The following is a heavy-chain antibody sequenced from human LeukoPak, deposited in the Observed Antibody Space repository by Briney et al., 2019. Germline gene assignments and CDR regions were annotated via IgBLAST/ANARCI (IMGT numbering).Heavy chain of an antibody. CDR2: INAGNGNT. CDR1: GYTFTTYA. J-gene: IGHJ4*02. Sequence: ASVRVSCTASGYTFTTYATHWVRQAPGQRLEWMGWINAGNGNTKYSQKFQGRVTITRDTSASTAYMELSSLRSEDTAVYYCARTTAMVTIFDYWGQGTLVTVSS. D-gene: IGHD5-18*01. CDR3: ARTTAMVTIFDY. V-gene: IGHV1-3*01.